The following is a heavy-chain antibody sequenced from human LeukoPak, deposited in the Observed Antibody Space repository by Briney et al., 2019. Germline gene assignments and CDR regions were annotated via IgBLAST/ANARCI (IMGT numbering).Heavy chain of an antibody. CDR1: GYTLTSYY. D-gene: IGHD1-26*01. V-gene: IGHV1-46*01. CDR2: INPSGGST. Sequence: GASVKVSCKASGYTLTSYYMHWVRQAPGQGLEWMGIINPSGGSTSYAQKFQGRVTMTRDMSTSTVYMELSSLRSEDTAVYYCARETGEWELPDYWGQGTLVTVSS. J-gene: IGHJ4*02. CDR3: ARETGEWELPDY.